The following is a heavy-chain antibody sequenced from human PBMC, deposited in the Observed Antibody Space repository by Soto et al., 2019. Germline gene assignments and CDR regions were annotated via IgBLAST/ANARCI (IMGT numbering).Heavy chain of an antibody. CDR2: ISYDGSNK. D-gene: IGHD3-10*01. V-gene: IGHV3-30-3*01. CDR1: GFTFSSYA. Sequence: QVQLVESGGGVVQPGRSLRLSCAASGFTFSSYAMHWVRQAPGKGLEWVAVISYDGSNKYYADSVKGRFTISRDNSKNTLYLQMNSLRAEDTAVYYSAAGYGSGRYFTSFDYWGQGTLVTVSS. J-gene: IGHJ4*02. CDR3: AAGYGSGRYFTSFDY.